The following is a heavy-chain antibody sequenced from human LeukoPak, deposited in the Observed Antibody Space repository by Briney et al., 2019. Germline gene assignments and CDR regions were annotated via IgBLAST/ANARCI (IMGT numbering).Heavy chain of an antibody. CDR2: IYYSGST. Sequence: SETLSLTCIVSGGSISSGTYYWGWIRQPPGKGLEWIGSIYYSGSTYYNPSLKSRVTMSVETSKNQFSLKLTSVTAADTAVYFCARGNGYSNGWGSYYYGLDFWGQGTTVSVS. CDR3: ARGNGYSNGWGSYYYGLDF. CDR1: GGSISSGTYY. J-gene: IGHJ6*02. D-gene: IGHD6-19*01. V-gene: IGHV4-39*07.